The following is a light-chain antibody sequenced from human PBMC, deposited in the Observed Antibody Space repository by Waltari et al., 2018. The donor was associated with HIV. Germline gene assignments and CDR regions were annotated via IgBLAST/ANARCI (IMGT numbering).Light chain of an antibody. V-gene: IGLV2-8*01. J-gene: IGLJ3*02. CDR1: SSDVGGHNY. CDR3: SSYAGSNTLGV. CDR2: EVS. Sequence: QSALTQPPSASGSPGQSVAISCTGTSSDVGGHNYVSWYQQHPGKAPKLIIYEVSKRPSGVPDRFSGSKSGNTASLTVSGLQAEDEADYYGSSYAGSNTLGVFGGGTKLTVL.